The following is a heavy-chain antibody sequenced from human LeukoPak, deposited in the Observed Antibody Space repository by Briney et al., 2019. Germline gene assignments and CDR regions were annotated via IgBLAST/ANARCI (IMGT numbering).Heavy chain of an antibody. Sequence: PGGSLRLSCAASGVIVRNNYMNWVRQAPWKGLEWVSVIYSGGSTDYADSVKGRFTIFRDTSKNTLYLQMNSLRVEDTAVYYCASGHWVPFDYWGQGTLVTVSS. J-gene: IGHJ4*02. D-gene: IGHD7-27*01. V-gene: IGHV3-53*01. CDR3: ASGHWVPFDY. CDR2: IYSGGST. CDR1: GVIVRNNY.